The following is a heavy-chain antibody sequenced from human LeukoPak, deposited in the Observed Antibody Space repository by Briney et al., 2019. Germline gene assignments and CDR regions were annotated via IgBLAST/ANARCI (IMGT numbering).Heavy chain of an antibody. CDR2: IVSNGGLT. CDR3: ANSLGTLAGPSDY. J-gene: IGHJ4*02. V-gene: IGHV3-64*04. Sequence: SGGSLRLSCSASGFTFSSYAMHWVRQAPGKGLECVSSIVSNGGLTYYADSVKGRFTISRDNSKNTLYLQMNSLRANDTAVYYCANSLGTLAGPSDYWGQGTLVTVSS. D-gene: IGHD6-19*01. CDR1: GFTFSSYA.